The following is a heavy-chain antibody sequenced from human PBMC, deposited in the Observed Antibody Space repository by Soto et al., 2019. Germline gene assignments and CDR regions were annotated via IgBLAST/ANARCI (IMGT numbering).Heavy chain of an antibody. CDR2: ISSSSSTI. J-gene: IGHJ4*02. Sequence: GGSLRLSCAASGFTFSSYSMNWFRQAPGKGLEWVSYISSSSSTIYYVDCVKGRFTISRDNAKKSLYLEMNNLRDEDTAVYYCARGQQLVARLSFDWGKGTLGTLSS. D-gene: IGHD6-13*01. CDR3: ARGQQLVARLSFD. V-gene: IGHV3-48*02. CDR1: GFTFSSYS.